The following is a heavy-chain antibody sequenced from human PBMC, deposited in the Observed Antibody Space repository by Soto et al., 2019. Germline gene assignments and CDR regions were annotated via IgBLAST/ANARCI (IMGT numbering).Heavy chain of an antibody. J-gene: IGHJ4*02. CDR3: ARAFRRVSAWSGSWYGYDGAFEY. V-gene: IGHV4-34*01. Sequence: SETLSLTCSVYGVSFSGYYWSCIRHPPGKWLVWIGEINHSGSTNYNPSLKSRVTISVDTSKNQFSLKLSSVTAADTAVYYCARAFRRVSAWSGSWYGYDGAFEYWGQGTLVSVSS. CDR2: INHSGST. CDR1: GVSFSGYY. D-gene: IGHD6-13*01.